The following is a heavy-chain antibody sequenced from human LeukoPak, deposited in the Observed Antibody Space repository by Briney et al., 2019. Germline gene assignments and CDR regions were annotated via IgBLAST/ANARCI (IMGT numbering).Heavy chain of an antibody. CDR2: IYYSGST. D-gene: IGHD6-13*01. J-gene: IGHJ4*02. Sequence: SETLSLTCTVSGGSISSYYWSWIRQPPGKGLEWIGYIYYSGSTNYNPSLKSRVTISVDTSKNQFSLKLSSVTAADTAVYYCARGPGIAASNDDYWGQGTLVTVSS. CDR3: ARGPGIAASNDDY. CDR1: GGSISSYY. V-gene: IGHV4-59*01.